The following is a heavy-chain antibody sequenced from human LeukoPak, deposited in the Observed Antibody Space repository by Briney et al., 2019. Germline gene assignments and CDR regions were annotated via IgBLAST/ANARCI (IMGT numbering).Heavy chain of an antibody. CDR3: AKGYWSAAPQH. Sequence: GGSLRLSCAASGFIFDDYAMHWVRQAPGKGLEWVSSISWNSGNIGYADSVKGRFTISRDNAKNSLYLQMNSLRAEDTALYYCAKGYWSAAPQHWGQGTLVTVSS. J-gene: IGHJ1*01. CDR1: GFIFDDYA. D-gene: IGHD6-13*01. CDR2: ISWNSGNI. V-gene: IGHV3-9*01.